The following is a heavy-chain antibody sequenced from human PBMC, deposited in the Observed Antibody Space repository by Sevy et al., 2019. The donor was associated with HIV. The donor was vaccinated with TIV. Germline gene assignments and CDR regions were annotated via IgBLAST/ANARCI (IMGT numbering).Heavy chain of an antibody. D-gene: IGHD5-18*01. CDR3: SPDIVVQSGYSYDFSRINPDFSDSSGADV. Sequence: GGSLRLSCVASGFTFRNAWMTWVRQVPGKGLEWVGRIVNDPDGGTTDYAAPVKVRFIITRCDSKNTPYLKLNILKTGDTAVYYCSPDIVVQSGYSYDFSRINPDFSDSSGADVWGQGTTVTVSS. CDR1: GFTFRNAW. J-gene: IGHJ6*02. V-gene: IGHV3-15*04. CDR2: IVNDPDGGTT.